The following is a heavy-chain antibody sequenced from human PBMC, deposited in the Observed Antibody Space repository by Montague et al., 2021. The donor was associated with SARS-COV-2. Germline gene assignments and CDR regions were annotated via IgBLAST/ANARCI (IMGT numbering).Heavy chain of an antibody. CDR1: GISLITSGMC. Sequence: PALVKPTQTLTLTCTFSGISLITSGMCLTWIRQPPGKALEWLARIDWDGDKYYIISLKSRLTISKDTSKNLVVLTMTNMDPVDTATYYCARGPSDTYYYNGMDVWGRGTTVTVSS. CDR3: ARGPSDTYYYNGMDV. J-gene: IGHJ6*02. V-gene: IGHV2-70*11. CDR2: IDWDGDK.